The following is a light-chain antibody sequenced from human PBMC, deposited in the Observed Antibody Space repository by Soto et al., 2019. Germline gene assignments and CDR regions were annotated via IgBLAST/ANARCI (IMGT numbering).Light chain of an antibody. J-gene: IGKJ3*01. Sequence: IQLTQSPSSLSASVGDRVTITCRASQGISSFLAWYQQKPGKAPKLLIYGASTLQNGVPSRFRGSGSGTDFTLTIGSLQPEDFATYYYQHLNTFPMSFGPGTKVDIK. V-gene: IGKV1-9*01. CDR1: QGISSF. CDR2: GAS. CDR3: QHLNTFPMS.